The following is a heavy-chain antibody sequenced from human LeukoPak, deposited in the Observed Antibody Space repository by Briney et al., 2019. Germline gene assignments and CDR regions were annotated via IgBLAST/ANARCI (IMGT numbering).Heavy chain of an antibody. CDR2: IKQDGSEK. Sequence: GGSLRLSCAASGFTFSSYWMSWVRQAPGKGLEWVANIKQDGSEKYYVDSVKGRFTISRDNAKNSLYLQMNSLRAEDTAVYYCAGGLDYGDYLPVEGAFDIWGQGTMVTVSS. CDR1: GFTFSSYW. D-gene: IGHD4-17*01. J-gene: IGHJ3*02. CDR3: AGGLDYGDYLPVEGAFDI. V-gene: IGHV3-7*03.